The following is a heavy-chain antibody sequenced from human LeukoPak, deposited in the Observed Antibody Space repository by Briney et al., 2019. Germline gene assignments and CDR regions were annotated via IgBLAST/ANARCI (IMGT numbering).Heavy chain of an antibody. CDR2: INHSRST. D-gene: IGHD5-18*01. Sequence: SETLSLTCAVYGGSFSGYYWSWIRQPPGKGLEGIGEINHSRSTNYNPSLKSRVTISVDTSKNQFSLKLSSVTAADTAVYYCAGGYSYNFWGQGTLVTVSS. J-gene: IGHJ4*02. V-gene: IGHV4-34*01. CDR3: AGGYSYNF. CDR1: GGSFSGYY.